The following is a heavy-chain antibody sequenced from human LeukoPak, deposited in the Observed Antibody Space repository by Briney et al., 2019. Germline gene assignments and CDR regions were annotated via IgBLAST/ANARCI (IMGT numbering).Heavy chain of an antibody. Sequence: PSETLSLTCTVSGGSIRSYNWSWIRQPPGKELEWIGNIYYSGSTNHNPSLKSRVTLSGDTSKNQFSLNLSSVTAADTAVYYCARVKGVARFDYWGRGTLVTVSS. CDR1: GGSIRSYN. V-gene: IGHV4-59*01. J-gene: IGHJ4*02. CDR2: IYYSGST. CDR3: ARVKGVARFDY. D-gene: IGHD3-10*01.